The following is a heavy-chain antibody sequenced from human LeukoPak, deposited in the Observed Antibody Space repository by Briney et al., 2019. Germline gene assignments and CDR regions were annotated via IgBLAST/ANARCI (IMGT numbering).Heavy chain of an antibody. J-gene: IGHJ6*02. CDR2: ISAYNGNT. V-gene: IGHV1-18*01. D-gene: IGHD3-9*01. Sequence: ASVKVSCKASGYTFTSYGISWVRQAPGQGLEWMGWISAYNGNTNYAQKLQGRVTMTTDTSTSTAYMELRSLRSDDTAVYYCARERGYYDILTGYYAHYYYYSMDVWGQGTTVTVSS. CDR3: ARERGYYDILTGYYAHYYYYSMDV. CDR1: GYTFTSYG.